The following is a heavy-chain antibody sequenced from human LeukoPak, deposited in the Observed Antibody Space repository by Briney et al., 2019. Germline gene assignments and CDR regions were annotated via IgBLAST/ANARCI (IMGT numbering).Heavy chain of an antibody. Sequence: SETLSLTCVVSGYSITGGYYWGWIRQPPGKGLEWIGNIYHSGSTYYNPSLKSRVTFSVDTSKKQFSLKLSSVTAADTAVYYCARGVVGTVVTPGLYFDYWGQGTLVTVSS. CDR2: IYHSGST. CDR3: ARGVVGTVVTPGLYFDY. J-gene: IGHJ4*02. D-gene: IGHD4-23*01. V-gene: IGHV4-38-2*01. CDR1: GYSITGGYY.